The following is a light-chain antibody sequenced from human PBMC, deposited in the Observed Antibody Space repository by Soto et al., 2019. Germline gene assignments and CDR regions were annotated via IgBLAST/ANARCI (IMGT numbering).Light chain of an antibody. Sequence: DIQMTQSPSTLSASVGDRVTITCRASQSISRGLAWYQRKPGKAPNLLIYDASTLESGVPSRFSGSGSGTEFTLTISSLQPDDFATYSCQHYSLVWAFGQGTKVEVK. CDR2: DAS. V-gene: IGKV1-5*01. J-gene: IGKJ1*01. CDR3: QHYSLVWA. CDR1: QSISRG.